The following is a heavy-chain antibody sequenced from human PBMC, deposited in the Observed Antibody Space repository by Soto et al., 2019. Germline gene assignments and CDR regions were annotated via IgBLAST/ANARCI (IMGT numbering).Heavy chain of an antibody. CDR3: ARDLWFGESNYFDD. Sequence: SETLSLTCAVYGGSFSGYYWSWIRQPPGKGLEWIGEINHSGSTNYNPSLKSRVAISVDTSKNQFSLKLSSVTAADTAVYYCARDLWFGESNYFDDWGQGTMVTVSS. J-gene: IGHJ4*02. CDR1: GGSFSGYY. D-gene: IGHD3-10*01. V-gene: IGHV4-34*09. CDR2: INHSGST.